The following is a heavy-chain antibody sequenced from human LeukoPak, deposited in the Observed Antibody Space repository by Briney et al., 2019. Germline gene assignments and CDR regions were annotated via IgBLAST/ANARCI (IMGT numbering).Heavy chain of an antibody. Sequence: SETLSLTCTVSGDSISSYYWSWTRQPPGKGLEWIGYIYYSGSTNYNPSLKSRVTISVDTSKNQFSLKLSSVTAADTAVYYCARPYYYDSRIDPWGQGILVTVSS. D-gene: IGHD3-22*01. J-gene: IGHJ5*02. CDR3: ARPYYYDSRIDP. CDR2: IYYSGST. V-gene: IGHV4-59*08. CDR1: GDSISSYY.